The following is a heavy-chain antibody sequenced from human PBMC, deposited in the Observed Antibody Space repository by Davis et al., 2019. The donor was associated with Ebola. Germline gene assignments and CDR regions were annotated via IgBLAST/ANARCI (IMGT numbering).Heavy chain of an antibody. CDR3: ARGKAYYYYGMDV. Sequence: PGGSLRLSCAASGFTFSSYWMSWVRQAPGKGLEWVANIKQDGSEKYYVDSVKGRFTISRDNAKNSLYLQMNSLRAEDTAVYYCARGKAYYYYGMDVWGQGTTVTVSS. CDR2: IKQDGSEK. CDR1: GFTFSSYW. V-gene: IGHV3-7*01. J-gene: IGHJ6*02.